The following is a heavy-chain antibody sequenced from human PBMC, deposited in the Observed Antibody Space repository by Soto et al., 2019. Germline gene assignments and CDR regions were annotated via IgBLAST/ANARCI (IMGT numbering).Heavy chain of an antibody. Sequence: EVSLVESGGGLVQPGGSLRLSCSASGFTFSDYAIHWVRQAPGKGLEYVSAIRSNGINTDYADSVKGRFTISRDNSKNTVSLQMSSLRAEDTAVYYCVKLTNTYYDFWGQGTLVTVSS. D-gene: IGHD3-3*01. CDR2: IRSNGINT. CDR1: GFTFSDYA. V-gene: IGHV3-64D*06. J-gene: IGHJ4*02. CDR3: VKLTNTYYDF.